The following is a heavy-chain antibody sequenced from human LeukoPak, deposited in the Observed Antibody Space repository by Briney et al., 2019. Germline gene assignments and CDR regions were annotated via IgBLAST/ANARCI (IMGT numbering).Heavy chain of an antibody. D-gene: IGHD6-19*01. CDR1: GFTFSSYA. CDR3: ARGGSGCFDY. CDR2: ISYDGSNK. V-gene: IGHV3-30-3*01. J-gene: IGHJ4*02. Sequence: GGSLRLSCAASGFTFSSYAMHWVRQAPGKGLEWVAVISYDGSNKYYADSVKGRFTISRDNSKNTLYLQMNSLRAEDTAVYFCARGGSGCFDYWGPGTLVTVSS.